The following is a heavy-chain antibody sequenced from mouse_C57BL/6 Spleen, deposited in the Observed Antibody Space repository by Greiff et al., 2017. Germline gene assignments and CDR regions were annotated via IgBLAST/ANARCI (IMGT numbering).Heavy chain of an antibody. CDR3: ARRGDYDNYAMDY. CDR1: GYTFTDYY. J-gene: IGHJ4*01. V-gene: IGHV1-19*01. CDR2: INPYNGGT. D-gene: IGHD2-4*01. Sequence: VQLKESGPVLVKPGASVKMSCKASGYTFTDYYMNWVKQSHGKSLEWIGVINPYNGGTSYNQKFKGKATLTVDKSSSTAYMELNSLTSEDSAVYYCARRGDYDNYAMDYWGQGTSVTVSS.